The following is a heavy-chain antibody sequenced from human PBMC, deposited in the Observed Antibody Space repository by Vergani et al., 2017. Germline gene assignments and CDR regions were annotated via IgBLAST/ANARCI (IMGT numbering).Heavy chain of an antibody. CDR3: ARDPFGDNWFDP. J-gene: IGHJ5*02. D-gene: IGHD3-16*01. Sequence: QVQLQESGPGLVKPSETLSLTCTVSGGSLSSYYWSWIRQPPGKGLEWIGYIYYSGSTNYNPSLKSRVTISVDTSKNQFSLKLSSVTAADTAVYYCARDPFGDNWFDPWGQGTLVTVSS. CDR1: GGSLSSYY. CDR2: IYYSGST. V-gene: IGHV4-59*01.